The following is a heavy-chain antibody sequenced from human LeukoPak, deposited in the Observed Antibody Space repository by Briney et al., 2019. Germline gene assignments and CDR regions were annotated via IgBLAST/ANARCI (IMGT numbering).Heavy chain of an antibody. J-gene: IGHJ4*02. CDR3: AKGGATTTRYEYFDY. D-gene: IGHD1-1*01. CDR1: GFTFSSYS. CDR2: ISGGGSST. V-gene: IGHV3-23*01. Sequence: GGSPRLSCAASGFTFSSYSMYWLRQAPGKGLEWISVISGGGSSTYYADSVRGRFPISRDNSKNTLFLQMNSLRAEDTAVYYCAKGGATTTRYEYFDYWGQGILVTVSS.